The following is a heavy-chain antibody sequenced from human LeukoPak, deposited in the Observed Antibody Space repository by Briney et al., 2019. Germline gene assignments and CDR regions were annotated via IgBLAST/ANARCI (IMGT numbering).Heavy chain of an antibody. D-gene: IGHD5-12*01. CDR3: ARVGWRRLGNFVDY. V-gene: IGHV1-2*02. CDR1: GYTFTGYY. CDR2: INPNSGGT. J-gene: IGHJ4*02. Sequence: ASVKVSCRASGYTFTGYYMHWVRQAPGQGLEWMGWINPNSGGTNYAQKFQGRVTMTRDTSISTAYMELSRLRSDDTAVYYCARVGWRRLGNFVDYWGQGTLVTVSS.